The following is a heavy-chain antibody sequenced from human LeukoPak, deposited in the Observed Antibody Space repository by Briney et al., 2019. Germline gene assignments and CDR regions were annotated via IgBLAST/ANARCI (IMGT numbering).Heavy chain of an antibody. V-gene: IGHV3-21*01. CDR3: ARVCSGGSCYDV. D-gene: IGHD2-15*01. Sequence: SGGSLRLSCAASGFTFTIFYMNWVRQAPGKGLEWVSSISSSSSYIYYADSVKGRFTISRDNAKNSLYLQMNSLRAEDTAVYYCARVCSGGSCYDVWGQGTTVTVSS. J-gene: IGHJ6*02. CDR2: ISSSSSYI. CDR1: GFTFTIFY.